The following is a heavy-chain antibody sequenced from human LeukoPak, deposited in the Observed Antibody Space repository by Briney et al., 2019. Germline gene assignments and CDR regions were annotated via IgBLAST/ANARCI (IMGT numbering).Heavy chain of an antibody. V-gene: IGHV4-34*01. CDR1: GRSFSGYY. Sequence: SETLSLTCAVYGRSFSGYYWSWIRQPPGKGLEWIGEINHSGSTNYNPSLKSRVTISVDTSKNQFSLTLTSVTAADTAVYYCARLDNYLFDYWGQGSLVTVSP. CDR2: INHSGST. J-gene: IGHJ4*02. D-gene: IGHD2/OR15-2a*01. CDR3: ARLDNYLFDY.